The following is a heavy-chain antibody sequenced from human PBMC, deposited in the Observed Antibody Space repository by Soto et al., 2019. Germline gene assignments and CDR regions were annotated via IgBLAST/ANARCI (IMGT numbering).Heavy chain of an antibody. CDR1: GFTFSSYA. CDR3: ARRSSGWYFDY. J-gene: IGHJ4*02. V-gene: IGHV3-23*01. CDR2: ISGSGGST. D-gene: IGHD6-19*01. Sequence: EVQLLESGGGLVQPGGSLRLSCAASGFTFSSYAMNWVRQAPGKGLEWVSVISGSGGSTYYADSVKGRFTISRDNSKNSLYLPMNSLRAEDTAVYYCARRSSGWYFDYWGQGTLVTVSS.